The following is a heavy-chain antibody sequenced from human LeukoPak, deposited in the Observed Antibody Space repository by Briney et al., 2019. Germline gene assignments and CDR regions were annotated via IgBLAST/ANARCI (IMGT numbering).Heavy chain of an antibody. CDR1: GGSINSNSYY. D-gene: IGHD4/OR15-4a*01. Sequence: SQTLSLTCTVSGGSINSNSYYWSWIRQPAGKGLEWIGRIYTSGRTNYNPSLKSRVTISVDTSKNQFSLKLSSVTAADTAIYYCARSVYGDYVDYWGQGTLVTVSS. CDR2: IYTSGRT. V-gene: IGHV4-61*02. J-gene: IGHJ4*02. CDR3: ARSVYGDYVDY.